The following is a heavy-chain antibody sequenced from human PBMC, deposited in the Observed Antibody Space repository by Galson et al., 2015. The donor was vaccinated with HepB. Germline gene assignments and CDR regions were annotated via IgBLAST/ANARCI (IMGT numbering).Heavy chain of an antibody. V-gene: IGHV1-69*13. Sequence: SVKVSCKVSGASFSTNAISWVRQAPGQGPEWMGGIVAIFDRANYAQKFQGRVTITADESTSTAYTELSSLRSEDTAVYYCTREFRAGNFQHWGQGTLITVSS. CDR2: IVAIFDRA. CDR1: GASFSTNA. J-gene: IGHJ1*01. CDR3: TREFRAGNFQH.